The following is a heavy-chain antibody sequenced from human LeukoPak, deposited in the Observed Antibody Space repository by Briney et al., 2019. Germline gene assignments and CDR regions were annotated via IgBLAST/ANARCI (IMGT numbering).Heavy chain of an antibody. CDR3: ARGGVVPPYYYYYGMDV. CDR2: INPNSGGT. Sequence: ASVKVSCKASGYTFTGYYMHWVRQAPGQGLEWMGWINPNSGGTNYAQKFQGRVTMTRDTSTSTAYMELSRLRSDDTAVYYCARGGVVPPYYYYYGMDVWGQGTTVTVSS. D-gene: IGHD2-2*01. CDR1: GYTFTGYY. V-gene: IGHV1-2*02. J-gene: IGHJ6*02.